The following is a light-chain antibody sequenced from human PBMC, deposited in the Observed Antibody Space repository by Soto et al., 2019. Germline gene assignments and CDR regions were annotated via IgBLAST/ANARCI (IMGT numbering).Light chain of an antibody. V-gene: IGLV1-51*01. CDR1: KNDIGVYDF. J-gene: IGLJ1*01. Sequence: QSALTQPPSASGSPGQSVTTSCTGTKNDIGVYDFVSWYQQLPGTAPKLLIYDDNKRPSGIPDRFSGSKSGTSATLGITGFQTGDEADYYCGSWDSSLSAYVVGTGTKVTVL. CDR3: GSWDSSLSAYV. CDR2: DDN.